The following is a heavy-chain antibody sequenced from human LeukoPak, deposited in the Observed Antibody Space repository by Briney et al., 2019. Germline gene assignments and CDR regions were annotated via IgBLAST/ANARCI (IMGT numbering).Heavy chain of an antibody. V-gene: IGHV3-74*01. CDR2: INSDGSST. Sequence: GGSLRLSCAASGFTFSSYWMHWVRQAPGKGLVWVSRINSDGSSTSYADSVKGRFTISRDNAKNTLYLQMNSLRAEDTAVYYCARGGDSSAFNWFDPWGQGTLVTVSS. J-gene: IGHJ5*02. CDR1: GFTFSSYW. CDR3: ARGGDSSAFNWFDP. D-gene: IGHD3-22*01.